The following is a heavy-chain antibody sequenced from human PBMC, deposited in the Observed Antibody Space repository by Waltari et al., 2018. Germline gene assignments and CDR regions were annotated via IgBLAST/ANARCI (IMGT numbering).Heavy chain of an antibody. Sequence: EVQLLESGGDLEQPGGSLRISCVGSGLNFSNYAMNGVRQAPGKGLEWVSTMSVTGDYTYYADSVKGRFTISRDNSKNTVFLHMNNLRVEDTAIYFCAKDQAEWLVLDGYFDSWGQGTPVTVSS. D-gene: IGHD6-19*01. CDR1: GLNFSNYA. CDR2: MSVTGDYT. CDR3: AKDQAEWLVLDGYFDS. V-gene: IGHV3-23*01. J-gene: IGHJ4*02.